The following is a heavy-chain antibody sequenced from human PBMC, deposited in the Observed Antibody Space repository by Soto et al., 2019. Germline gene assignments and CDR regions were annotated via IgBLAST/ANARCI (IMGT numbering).Heavy chain of an antibody. CDR3: ARVGQDYYYGMDV. V-gene: IGHV3-11*01. D-gene: IGHD3-16*01. CDR2: MSSSGNDI. CDR1: GFAFSDYY. J-gene: IGHJ6*02. Sequence: QVQLVESGGGLVKPGGSLRLSCAASGFAFSDYYMTWLRQAPGKGLEWVSYMSSSGNDIYYADSVKGRFTISRDNIQNALYLQMNSLRAEDTAIYYCARVGQDYYYGMDVWGQGTTVTVSS.